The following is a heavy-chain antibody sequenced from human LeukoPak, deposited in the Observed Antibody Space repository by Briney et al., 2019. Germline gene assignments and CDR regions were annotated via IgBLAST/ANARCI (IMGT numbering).Heavy chain of an antibody. Sequence: ASVKVSCKASGYTFTSYDISWVRQAPGQGLEWMGWIRGYNGNTKYAQKLQGRVTMTSDTSTRTAYMELRSLRSDDTAIYYCARVTGDYFYCMDVWGKGTTITVSS. CDR1: GYTFTSYD. CDR3: ARVTGDYFYCMDV. J-gene: IGHJ6*03. V-gene: IGHV1-18*01. D-gene: IGHD1-14*01. CDR2: IRGYNGNT.